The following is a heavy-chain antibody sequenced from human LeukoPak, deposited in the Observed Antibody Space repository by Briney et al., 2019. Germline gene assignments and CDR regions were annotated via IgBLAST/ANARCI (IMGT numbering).Heavy chain of an antibody. V-gene: IGHV4-61*09. CDR3: ARDSLYNFWSGYYHTTYYFDY. J-gene: IGHJ4*02. Sequence: SETLSLTCTVSGGSISSGNYYWSWIRQPAGTGLEWIGHIYTSGTTYNPSLKSRVTISVDTSKNQFYLNLSSMTAADTAVYYCARDSLYNFWSGYYHTTYYFDYWGQGTLVTVSS. CDR2: IYTSGT. CDR1: GGSISSGNYY. D-gene: IGHD3-3*01.